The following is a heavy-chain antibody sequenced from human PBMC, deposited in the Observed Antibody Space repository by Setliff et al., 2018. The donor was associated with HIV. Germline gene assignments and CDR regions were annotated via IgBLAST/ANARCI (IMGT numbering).Heavy chain of an antibody. D-gene: IGHD3-10*01. J-gene: IGHJ5*02. V-gene: IGHV4-38-2*02. CDR3: ARLLNYYGNWFDP. CDR2: IYHAGNT. CDR1: GYSISSGYY. Sequence: SSETLSLTCTVTGYSISSGYYWAWIRQPPGKGLEWIGYIYHAGNTYYNPSLKSRVTISVDTSKNQFSLKLSSVTAADTAVYYCARLLNYYGNWFDPWGQGTLVTVSS.